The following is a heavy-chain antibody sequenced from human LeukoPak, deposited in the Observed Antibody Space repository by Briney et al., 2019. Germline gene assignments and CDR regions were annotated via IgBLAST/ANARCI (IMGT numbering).Heavy chain of an antibody. CDR1: VFTFSSYA. CDR2: VSDSGGST. V-gene: IGHV3-23*01. Sequence: GGSLRLSCAASVFTFSSYAMSWIRQAPGKGLEWVSAVSDSGGSTYYADSVKGRFTISRDNSKNTLYLRMNSLRAEDTAVYYSAKVLGDRSSWYRGRFSGPWFDPWGQGTLVTVSS. J-gene: IGHJ5*02. D-gene: IGHD6-13*01. CDR3: AKVLGDRSSWYRGRFSGPWFDP.